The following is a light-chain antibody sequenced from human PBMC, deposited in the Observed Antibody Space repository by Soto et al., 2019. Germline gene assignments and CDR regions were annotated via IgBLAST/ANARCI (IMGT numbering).Light chain of an antibody. CDR2: GAS. J-gene: IGKJ3*01. Sequence: EIVVTQSPATLSLSPVERATLSCRASQSVSSSYLAWYQQKPGQAPRLLIYGASSRATGIPGRFSGSGSGTDFTLTISRLEPEDFAVYYCQQYGRSPFTFGPGTKVDIK. CDR3: QQYGRSPFT. CDR1: QSVSSSY. V-gene: IGKV3-20*01.